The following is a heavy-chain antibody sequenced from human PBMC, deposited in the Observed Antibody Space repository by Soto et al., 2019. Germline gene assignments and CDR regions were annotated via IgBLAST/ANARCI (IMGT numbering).Heavy chain of an antibody. CDR1: GFTVTTNY. CDR2: IDSDASGGLV. D-gene: IGHD2-15*01. CDR3: ARGSPFCSGGSCYDS. J-gene: IGHJ4*02. V-gene: IGHV3-53*01. Sequence: EVQLVESGGGLIQPGASLRLSCAASGFTVTTNYMTWVRQAPGKGLEWVLVIDSDASGGLVYYADCVTGRFTISRDNAKTTVYIQMNSLRAGDTAVYYCARGSPFCSGGSCYDSWGQGTLVTVSS.